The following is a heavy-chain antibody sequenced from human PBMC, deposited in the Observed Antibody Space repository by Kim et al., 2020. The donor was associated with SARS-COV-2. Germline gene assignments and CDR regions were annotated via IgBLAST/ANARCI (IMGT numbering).Heavy chain of an antibody. CDR1: GFTFSSYA. Sequence: GGSLRLSCAASGFTFSSYAMSWVRQAPGKGLEWVSVIYSGGSSTYYADSVKGRFTISRDNSKNTLYLQMNSLRAEDTAVYYCAKLGFVVVPAAILDYCSGGSCHSDYWGQGTLVTVSS. CDR3: AKLGFVVVPAAILDYCSGGSCHSDY. CDR2: IYSGGSST. J-gene: IGHJ4*02. D-gene: IGHD2-2*02. V-gene: IGHV3-23*03.